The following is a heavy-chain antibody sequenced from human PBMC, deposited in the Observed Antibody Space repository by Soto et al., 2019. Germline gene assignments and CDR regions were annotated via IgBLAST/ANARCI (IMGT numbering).Heavy chain of an antibody. Sequence: PGGPLRLSCSASEFTCITLTMYRVRQALGKGLGYVSAIGLHGRGAYYADSVKGRFTISRDDSRNTLFLQMSTLRPEDTAHYYCVNDLHTPEWCWGQGTVVTVSS. CDR2: IGLHGRGA. CDR3: VNDLHTPEWC. CDR1: EFTCITLT. J-gene: IGHJ4*02. D-gene: IGHD2-15*01. V-gene: IGHV3-64D*06.